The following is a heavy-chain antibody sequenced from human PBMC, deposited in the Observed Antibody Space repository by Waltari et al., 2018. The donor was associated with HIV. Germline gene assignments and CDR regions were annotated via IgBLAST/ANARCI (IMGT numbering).Heavy chain of an antibody. Sequence: QVQLVQSGAEVKKPGASVKVSCKASGYTFTSYDINWVRQAPGQGLEWMGWMNPNSGNTGYAQKFQGRVTMTRNTSISTAYMELSSLRSEDTAVYYCARGLTYYDFWSGYFVFDPWGQGTLVTVSS. V-gene: IGHV1-8*01. CDR3: ARGLTYYDFWSGYFVFDP. J-gene: IGHJ5*02. CDR1: GYTFTSYD. CDR2: MNPNSGNT. D-gene: IGHD3-3*01.